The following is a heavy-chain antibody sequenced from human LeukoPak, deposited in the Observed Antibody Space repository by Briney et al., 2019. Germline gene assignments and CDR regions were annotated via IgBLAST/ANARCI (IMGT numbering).Heavy chain of an antibody. CDR1: GFTFCRYA. CDR2: ISGSGVST. D-gene: IGHD3/OR15-3a*01. J-gene: IGHJ4*02. CDR3: EKRHHDSWIGYQYQMYYFDY. Sequence: GGSLRLSCADSGFTFCRYAMRWVRQAPGKGLEWVSAISGSGVSTYYADSVKGRFTISRDNSKNTLYLQMNSLSAEDTAVYYCEKRHHDSWIGYQYQMYYFDYWGQGTLVTVSS. V-gene: IGHV3-23*01.